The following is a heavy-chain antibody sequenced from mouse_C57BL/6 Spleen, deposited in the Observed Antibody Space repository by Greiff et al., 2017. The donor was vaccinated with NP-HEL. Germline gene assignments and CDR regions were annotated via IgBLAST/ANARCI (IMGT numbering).Heavy chain of an antibody. J-gene: IGHJ4*01. CDR1: GYAFSSYW. V-gene: IGHV1-80*01. CDR2: IYPGDGDT. CDR3: ASPYYYGSSPHAMDY. D-gene: IGHD1-1*01. Sequence: VQLQQSGAELVKPGASVKISCKASGYAFSSYWMNWVKQRPGKGLEWIGQIYPGDGDTNYNGKFKGKATLTADKSSSTAYMQLSSLTSEDSAVYCCASPYYYGSSPHAMDYWGQGTSVTVSS.